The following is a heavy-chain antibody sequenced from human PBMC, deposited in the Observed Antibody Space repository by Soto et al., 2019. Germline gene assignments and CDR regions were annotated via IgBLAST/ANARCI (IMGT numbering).Heavy chain of an antibody. D-gene: IGHD2-15*01. CDR1: GFTFSNAW. CDR3: TPVAKLPLHYYYYYYMDV. V-gene: IGHV3-15*01. J-gene: IGHJ6*03. Sequence: EVQLVESGGGLVKPGGSLRLSCAASGFTFSNAWMSWVRQAPGKGLEWVGRIKSKTDGGTTDYAAPVKGRFTISRDDSKNKLYLQMNSLKTEDTAVYYCTPVAKLPLHYYYYYYMDVWGKGTTVTVSS. CDR2: IKSKTDGGTT.